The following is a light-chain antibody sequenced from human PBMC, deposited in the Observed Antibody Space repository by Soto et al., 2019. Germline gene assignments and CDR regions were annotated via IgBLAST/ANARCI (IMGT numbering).Light chain of an antibody. CDR3: QQNDNWPRT. Sequence: ETVMTQSPATLSVSPGERATLSCRASQSVNSDLAWYQKKPGQAPRLLIYGASTRATGIPARFSGGGSGTEFTLTISSLQSEDFAVYYCQQNDNWPRTFVQGTKVDIK. V-gene: IGKV3-15*01. CDR1: QSVNSD. CDR2: GAS. J-gene: IGKJ1*01.